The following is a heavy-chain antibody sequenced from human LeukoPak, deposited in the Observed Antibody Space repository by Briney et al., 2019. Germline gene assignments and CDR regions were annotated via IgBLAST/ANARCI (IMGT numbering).Heavy chain of an antibody. V-gene: IGHV1-18*01. Sequence: ASVKVSCKASGYTFTSYGISWVRQAPGQGLEWMGWISAYNGNTNYAQKLQGRVTMTTDTSTRTAYMELRSLRSDDTAVYYCARDTYYYGSGSYYNPPIDYWGQGTLVTVSS. D-gene: IGHD3-10*01. J-gene: IGHJ4*02. CDR3: ARDTYYYGSGSYYNPPIDY. CDR1: GYTFTSYG. CDR2: ISAYNGNT.